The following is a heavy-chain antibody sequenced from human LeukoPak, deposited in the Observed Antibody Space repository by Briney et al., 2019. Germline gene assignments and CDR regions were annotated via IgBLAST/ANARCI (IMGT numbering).Heavy chain of an antibody. V-gene: IGHV3-53*01. CDR2: IFNGGST. J-gene: IGHJ3*02. CDR1: GFTVSNNH. Sequence: PEGSLRLSSAASGFTVSNNHMNWVRQAPGKGLEWVSVIFNGGSTYYADSVKGRFTISRDNSKNTLYLQMNSLRAEDTAVYYCARDIGITMVRGVESPPSDAFDIWGQGTMVTVSS. CDR3: ARDIGITMVRGVESPPSDAFDI. D-gene: IGHD3-10*01.